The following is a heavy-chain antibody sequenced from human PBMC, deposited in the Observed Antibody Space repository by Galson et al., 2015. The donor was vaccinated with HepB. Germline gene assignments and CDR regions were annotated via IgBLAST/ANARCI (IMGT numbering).Heavy chain of an antibody. CDR3: ARDPPSGIHYFDY. J-gene: IGHJ4*02. D-gene: IGHD1-26*01. CDR1: GFTFSSYS. CDR2: ISSSSSTI. Sequence: SLRLSCAASGFTFSSYSMNWVRQAPGKGLEWVSYISSSSSTIYYADSVKGRFTISRDNAKNSLYLQMNSLRAEDTAVYYCARDPPSGIHYFDYWGQGTLVTVSS. V-gene: IGHV3-48*01.